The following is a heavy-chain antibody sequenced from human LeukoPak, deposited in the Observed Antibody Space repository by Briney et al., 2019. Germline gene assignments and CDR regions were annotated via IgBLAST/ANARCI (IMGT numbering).Heavy chain of an antibody. D-gene: IGHD3-22*01. J-gene: IGHJ4*02. Sequence: GGSLRLSCAASGFVFSHYGIHWVRQAPGKGLEWVAVISFDGTNKYYADSVKGRFTISRDNAKNSLYLQMNSLRAEDTAVYYCARSYYYEYYFDYWGQGTLVTVSS. V-gene: IGHV3-30*03. CDR1: GFVFSHYG. CDR2: ISFDGTNK. CDR3: ARSYYYEYYFDY.